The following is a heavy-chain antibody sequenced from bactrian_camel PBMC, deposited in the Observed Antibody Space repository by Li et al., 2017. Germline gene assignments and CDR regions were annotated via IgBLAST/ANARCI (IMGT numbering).Heavy chain of an antibody. CDR1: EPAYRYD. CDR3: AATVKYCSIAAEDWNY. CDR2: TYTRGGDT. D-gene: IGHD6*01. J-gene: IGHJ4*01. V-gene: IGHV3-3*01. Sequence: QVQLVESGGGSVQAGGSLRLSCTASEPAYRYDMGWFRQAPGKEREGVAVTYTRGGDTSVVGDVKGRFTISRDDGKSTIYLQMSSLQPEDTAMYYCAATVKYCSIAAEDWNYWGQGTQVTVS.